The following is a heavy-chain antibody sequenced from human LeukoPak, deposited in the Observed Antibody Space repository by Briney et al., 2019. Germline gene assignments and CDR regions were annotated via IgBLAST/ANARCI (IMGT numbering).Heavy chain of an antibody. Sequence: ASVKVSCKATGYTFTSYGISWVRQAPGQGLEWMGWISAYNGNTNYAQKLQGRVTMTTDTSTSTAYMELRSLRSDDTAVYYCARGRRDCTNGVCYYYWGQGTLVTVSS. D-gene: IGHD2-8*01. J-gene: IGHJ4*02. CDR1: GYTFTSYG. CDR2: ISAYNGNT. V-gene: IGHV1-18*01. CDR3: ARGRRDCTNGVCYYY.